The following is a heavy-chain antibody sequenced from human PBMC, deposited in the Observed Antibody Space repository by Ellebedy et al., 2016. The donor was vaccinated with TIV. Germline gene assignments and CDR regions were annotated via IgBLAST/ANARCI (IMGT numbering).Heavy chain of an antibody. CDR1: GYTFTGYY. CDR2: INPNSGGT. CDR3: ARARDSSGPPYWYFDL. D-gene: IGHD3-22*01. Sequence: ASVKVSCKASGYTFTGYYMHWVRQAPGQGLEWMGWINPNSGGTNYAQKFQGWVTMTRDTSISTAYMELSRLRSDDTAVYYCARARDSSGPPYWYFDLWGRGTLVTVSS. V-gene: IGHV1-2*04. J-gene: IGHJ2*01.